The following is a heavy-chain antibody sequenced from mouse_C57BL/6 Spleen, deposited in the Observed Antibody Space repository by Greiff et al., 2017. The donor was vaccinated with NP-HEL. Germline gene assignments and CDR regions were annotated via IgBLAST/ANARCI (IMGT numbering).Heavy chain of an antibody. CDR1: GFNIKNTY. CDR3: ARGLDGPWYFDV. D-gene: IGHD2-3*01. CDR2: IDPANGNT. V-gene: IGHV14-3*01. Sequence: EVQLQQSVAELVRPGASVKLSCTASGFNIKNTYMPWVKQRPEQGLEWIGRIDPANGNTKYAPKFQGKATITADTSSNTAYLQLSILTYEDTDVYHCARGLDGPWYFDVWGTGTTVTVSS. J-gene: IGHJ1*03.